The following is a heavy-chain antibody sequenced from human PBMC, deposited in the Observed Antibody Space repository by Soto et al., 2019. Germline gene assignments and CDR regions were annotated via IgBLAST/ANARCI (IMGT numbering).Heavy chain of an antibody. CDR2: IIPIFGTA. J-gene: IGHJ4*02. V-gene: IGHV1-69*13. Sequence: SVKVSCKASGGTFSSYAISWVRQAPGQGLEWMGGIIPIFGTANYAQKFQGRVTITADESTSTAYMELSSLRSEDTAVYYCARGNPSYCSGGSCYSNYFDYWGQGTLVTVSS. D-gene: IGHD2-15*01. CDR3: ARGNPSYCSGGSCYSNYFDY. CDR1: GGTFSSYA.